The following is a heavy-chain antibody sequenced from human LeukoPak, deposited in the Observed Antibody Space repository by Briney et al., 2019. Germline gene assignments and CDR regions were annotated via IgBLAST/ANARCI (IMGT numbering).Heavy chain of an antibody. CDR1: GGSISSGGYS. V-gene: IGHV4-30-2*01. CDR3: AKLGDYYDRFGTSGWFDN. Sequence: PSETLSLTCAVSGGSISSGGYSWSWIRQPPGKGLEWIGYIYHSGSTYYNPSLKSRVTISVDRSKNQFSLKLSSVTAADTAVYFCAKLGDYYDRFGTSGWFDNWGQGTMVTVSS. CDR2: IYHSGST. D-gene: IGHD3-22*01. J-gene: IGHJ3*02.